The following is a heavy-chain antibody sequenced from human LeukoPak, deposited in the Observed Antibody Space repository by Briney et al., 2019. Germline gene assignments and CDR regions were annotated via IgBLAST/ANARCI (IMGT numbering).Heavy chain of an antibody. CDR3: AEKPFIKKPHPLDY. CDR2: IIPIFGTA. Sequence: SVKVSCMASGGTFSSYAISWVRQAPGQGLEWMGGIIPIFGTANYAQTFQGRVTITADESTSTAYMELSSLRSEDTAVYYCAEKPFIKKPHPLDYWGQGTLVTVSS. D-gene: IGHD3-10*01. V-gene: IGHV1-69*01. CDR1: GGTFSSYA. J-gene: IGHJ4*02.